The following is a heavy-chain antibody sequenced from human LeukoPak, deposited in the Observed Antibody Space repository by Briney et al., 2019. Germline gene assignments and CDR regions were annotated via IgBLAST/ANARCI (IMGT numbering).Heavy chain of an antibody. V-gene: IGHV4-38-2*02. CDR2: IYRSGST. CDR3: AREDPIAVGDY. CDR1: GYSISSGYY. D-gene: IGHD6-19*01. J-gene: IGHJ4*02. Sequence: IPSETLSLTCTVSGYSISSGYYWGWIRQPPGKGLEWIGTIYRSGSTYYNPSLQSRVTISIDTSENQFSLKLSSVTAADTAVYYCAREDPIAVGDYWGQGMLVTVSS.